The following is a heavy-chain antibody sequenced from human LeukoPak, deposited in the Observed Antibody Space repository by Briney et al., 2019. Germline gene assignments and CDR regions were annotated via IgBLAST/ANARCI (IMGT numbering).Heavy chain of an antibody. CDR2: IYYSGST. CDR3: ARHLKRGITIFGVVLGAVDY. Sequence: SETLSLTCTVSRGSISSSSYYWGWIRHPPGGGLEWIGNIYYSGSTYYNPSLKSRVTISLDTSKNQFSLKLSSMTAADTAVYYCARHLKRGITIFGVVLGAVDYWGQGTLVTVSS. J-gene: IGHJ4*02. D-gene: IGHD3-3*01. CDR1: RGSISSSSYY. V-gene: IGHV4-39*01.